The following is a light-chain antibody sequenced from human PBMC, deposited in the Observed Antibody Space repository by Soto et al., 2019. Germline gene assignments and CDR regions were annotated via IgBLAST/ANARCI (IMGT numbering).Light chain of an antibody. CDR3: QQYCSSPYT. V-gene: IGKV3-20*01. CDR2: GAS. J-gene: IGKJ2*01. Sequence: EIVLTQSPGTLSLSPGERATLSCRASQSVSSSYLAWYQQKPGQAPRLLISGASSRATGIPARFSGSGSGTDISLTMSRLETEDFAAYYCQQYCSSPYTFGQGNKLESK. CDR1: QSVSSSY.